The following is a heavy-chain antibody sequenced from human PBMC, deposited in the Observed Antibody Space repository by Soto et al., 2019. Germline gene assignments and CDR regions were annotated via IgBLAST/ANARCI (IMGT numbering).Heavy chain of an antibody. CDR1: GGSFSGYY. J-gene: IGHJ5*02. CDR2: INHSGST. CDR3: ARNGGYSCGFWLPGWFDP. Sequence: QVQLQQWGAGLLKPSETLSLTCAVYGGSFSGYYWSWIRQPPGKGLEWIGEINHSGSTNYNPSLKSRVTISVDTSKNQFSLKLSSVTAADTAVYYCARNGGYSCGFWLPGWFDPWGQGTLVTVSS. D-gene: IGHD5-18*01. V-gene: IGHV4-34*01.